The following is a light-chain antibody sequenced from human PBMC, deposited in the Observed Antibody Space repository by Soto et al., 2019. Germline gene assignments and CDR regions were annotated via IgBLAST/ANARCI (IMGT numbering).Light chain of an antibody. CDR3: QLRSNCPLI. V-gene: IGKV3-11*01. CDR2: DAS. Sequence: EIVLTQSPATLSLSPGERATLSCRASQSVSSYLAWYQQKPGQAPRLLIYDASNRGTGIPARFRSSGCGTDFTLSISILEPEDFAELYCQLRSNCPLIFRPGTKVD. CDR1: QSVSSY. J-gene: IGKJ3*01.